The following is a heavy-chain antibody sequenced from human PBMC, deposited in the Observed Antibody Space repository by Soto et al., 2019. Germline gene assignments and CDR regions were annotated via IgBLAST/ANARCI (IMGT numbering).Heavy chain of an antibody. CDR3: ARVYGHYGFDH. CDR1: GYTFTSHY. CDR2: IYPSDIST. Sequence: ASVTVSCKASGYTFTSHYMHWVRQAPGQGLEWMGIIYPSDISTNYAQKFQDRVTMTSDMSTSTVYMELSSLRPEDTAIYYCARVYGHYGFDHWGQGTLVTISS. V-gene: IGHV1-46*01. D-gene: IGHD4-17*01. J-gene: IGHJ4*02.